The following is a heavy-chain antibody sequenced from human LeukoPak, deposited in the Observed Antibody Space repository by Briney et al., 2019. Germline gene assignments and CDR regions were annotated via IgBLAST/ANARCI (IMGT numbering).Heavy chain of an antibody. D-gene: IGHD6-13*01. CDR3: ARSLRSSSSLRGFDY. CDR1: GFTVSSNY. J-gene: IGHJ4*02. CDR2: IYSGGST. V-gene: IGHV3-53*01. Sequence: GGSLRLSCAASGFTVSSNYMSWVRQAPGKGLEWVSVIYSGGSTYYADSVKGRFTISRDNSKNTLYLQMNSLRAEDTAVYYRARSLRSSSSLRGFDYWGQGTLVTVSS.